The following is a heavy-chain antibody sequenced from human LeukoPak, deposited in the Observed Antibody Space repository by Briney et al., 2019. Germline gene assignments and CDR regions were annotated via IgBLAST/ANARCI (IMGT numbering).Heavy chain of an antibody. V-gene: IGHV4-4*07. CDR2: IYATDLT. D-gene: IGHD3-10*01. J-gene: IGHJ4*02. CDR1: GRSIRSVY. Sequence: SETLSPTCTVSGRSIRSVYWNWIRQSAGKGLEWIGRIYATDLTNYNPSLKSRVTLSVDMSKNELSLTLKSVTAADTAVYYCARGFGSGTSPIGLWGQGALVTVSS. CDR3: ARGFGSGTSPIGL.